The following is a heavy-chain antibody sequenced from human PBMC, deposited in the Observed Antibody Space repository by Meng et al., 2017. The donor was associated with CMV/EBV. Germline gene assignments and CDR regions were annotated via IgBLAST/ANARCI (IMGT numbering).Heavy chain of an antibody. CDR3: AREIVVVPAAIDNWFDP. D-gene: IGHD2-2*02. Sequence: QVRLQESGPGLVKPAGPLSLTCPVSGGSISCYYWSWIRQPAGKGLEWIGRIYTSGSTNYNPSLKSRVTMSVDTSKNQFSLKLSSVTAADTAVYYCAREIVVVPAAIDNWFDPWGQGTLVTVSS. CDR1: GGSISCYY. J-gene: IGHJ5*02. CDR2: IYTSGST. V-gene: IGHV4-4*07.